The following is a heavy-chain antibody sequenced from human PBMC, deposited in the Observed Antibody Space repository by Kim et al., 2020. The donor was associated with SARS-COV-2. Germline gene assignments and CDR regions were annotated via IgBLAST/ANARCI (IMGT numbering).Heavy chain of an antibody. V-gene: IGHV4-39*01. D-gene: IGHD2-2*02. Sequence: SETLSLTCAVSGGSISSSGYYWGRIRQPPGKGLEWFGCDYDTAATYSNPSRKSRITISVDTSNIPFSLKLGSVTAADAAVYDCGRHFRGASIRVLGLFQFDYWGQGTLVTVSS. CDR3: GRHFRGASIRVLGLFQFDY. CDR2: DYDTAAT. CDR1: GGSISSSGYY. J-gene: IGHJ4*02.